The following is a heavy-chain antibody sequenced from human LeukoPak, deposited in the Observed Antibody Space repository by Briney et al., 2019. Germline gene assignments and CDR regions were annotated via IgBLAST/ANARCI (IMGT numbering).Heavy chain of an antibody. CDR2: IKQDGSEK. D-gene: IGHD5-18*01. J-gene: IGHJ6*03. CDR1: GFTFSSYW. Sequence: GGSLRLSCAASGFTFSSYWMSWVRQAPGKGLEWVANIKQDGSEKYYVDSVKGRFTISRDNAKNSLYLQMNSLRAEDTAVYYCARSGYSYGYVYYYYYMDVWGKGTTVTVSS. CDR3: ARSGYSYGYVYYYYYMDV. V-gene: IGHV3-7*01.